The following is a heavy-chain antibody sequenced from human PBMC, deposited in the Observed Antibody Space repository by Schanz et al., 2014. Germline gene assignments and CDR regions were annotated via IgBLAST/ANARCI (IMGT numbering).Heavy chain of an antibody. CDR3: ARHSGYYYYYGMDV. CDR2: IYYSGST. CDR1: GGSISSSSYY. J-gene: IGHJ6*02. Sequence: QLQLQESGPGLVKPSETLSLTCTVSGGSISSSSYYWGWIRQPPGKGLEWIGSIYYSGSTYYNPSSKGGVPIPVDTSNTHFPWKLGSVTAADTAVYYCARHSGYYYYYGMDVWGQGTTVTVSS. V-gene: IGHV4-39*01.